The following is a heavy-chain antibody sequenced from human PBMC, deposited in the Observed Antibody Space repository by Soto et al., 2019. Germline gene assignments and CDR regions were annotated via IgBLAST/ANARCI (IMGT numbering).Heavy chain of an antibody. CDR1: GYTFTGYY. V-gene: IGHV1-2*02. D-gene: IGHD6-19*01. CDR2: INPNSGGT. CDR3: VRTASTRARFMAGDTRAHIHKFDY. Sequence: ASVKVSCKASGYTFTGYYMHWVRQAPGQGLEGVGWINPNSGGTNYAQKFQGRVTMTRDTSISTAYMELSRLRSDDSAVYYCVRTASTRARFMAGDTRAHIHKFDYWGQGTLVTVSS. J-gene: IGHJ4*02.